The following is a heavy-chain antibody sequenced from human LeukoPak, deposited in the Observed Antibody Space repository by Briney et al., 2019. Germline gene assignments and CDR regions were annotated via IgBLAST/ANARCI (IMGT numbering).Heavy chain of an antibody. V-gene: IGHV4-39*01. CDR3: AIDTRRGFDY. Sequence: PSETLSLTCTVSGGSISSHSYYWGWIRQPPGKGLEWIGSIYYSGSTYYNASLKRRVTIPVDTSKNQFSLNLSSVTAADTAVYYCAIDTRRGFDYWGQGTLVTVSS. CDR1: GGSISSHSYY. J-gene: IGHJ4*02. CDR2: IYYSGST.